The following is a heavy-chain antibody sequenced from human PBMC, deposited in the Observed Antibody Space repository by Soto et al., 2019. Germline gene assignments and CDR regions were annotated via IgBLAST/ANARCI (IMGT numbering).Heavy chain of an antibody. J-gene: IGHJ3*02. D-gene: IGHD3-10*01. CDR2: IYWDDDK. CDR1: GFSLSTSGVG. CDR3: AHRLLLWFGGMDAFDI. V-gene: IGHV2-5*02. Sequence: QITLKESGPTLVKPTQTLTLTCTFSGFSLSTSGVGVAWIRQPPGKALEWLALIYWDDDKRYSPSLKSRLTITQDTSKNQVVLTMTNMDPVDTATYYCAHRLLLWFGGMDAFDIWGQGTMVTVSS.